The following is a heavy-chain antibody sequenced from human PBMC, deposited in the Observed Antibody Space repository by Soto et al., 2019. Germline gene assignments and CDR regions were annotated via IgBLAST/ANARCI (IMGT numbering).Heavy chain of an antibody. CDR3: ARAPHYGDYPFDY. CDR2: INAGSGNT. V-gene: IGHV1-3*01. D-gene: IGHD4-17*01. Sequence: GASVKVSCKASGYTFTGFSLHWVRQAPGQRLEWMGWINAGSGNTKYAQKLQGRVTMTTDTSTSTAYMELRSLRSDDTAVYYCARAPHYGDYPFDYWGQGTLVTVSS. J-gene: IGHJ4*02. CDR1: GYTFTGFS.